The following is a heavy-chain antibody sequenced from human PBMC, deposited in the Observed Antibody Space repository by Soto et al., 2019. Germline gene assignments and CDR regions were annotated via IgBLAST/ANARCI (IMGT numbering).Heavy chain of an antibody. V-gene: IGHV3-30-3*01. CDR1: GFTFSSYA. D-gene: IGHD1-26*01. Sequence: PGGSLRLSCAASGFTFSSYAMHWVRRAPGKGLEWVTVISYDGSNKYYADSVKGRFTISRDNSKDTLYLQMNSLRAEDTAVYYCAREGAYSGSYFYFDYWGQGTLVTVSS. CDR2: ISYDGSNK. CDR3: AREGAYSGSYFYFDY. J-gene: IGHJ4*02.